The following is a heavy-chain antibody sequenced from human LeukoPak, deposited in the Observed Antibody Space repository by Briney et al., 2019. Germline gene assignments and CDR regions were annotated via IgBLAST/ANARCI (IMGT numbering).Heavy chain of an antibody. Sequence: QAGGSLRLSCAVSGFTVSSNYMSWVRQAPGKGLEWVSVIYSGGSTYYADSVKGRFTISRDNSKNTLYLQMNSLRAEDTAVYYCARGRWLQWYYFDYWGQGTLVTVSS. CDR3: ARGRWLQWYYFDY. J-gene: IGHJ4*02. CDR2: IYSGGST. D-gene: IGHD5-24*01. CDR1: GFTVSSNY. V-gene: IGHV3-53*01.